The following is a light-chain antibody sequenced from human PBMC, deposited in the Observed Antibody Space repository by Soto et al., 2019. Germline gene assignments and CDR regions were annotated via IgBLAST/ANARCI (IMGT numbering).Light chain of an antibody. CDR2: GVS. Sequence: IVMTQSPATLSVSPGERATLSCRASQSVSNSFLAWYQQKPAQAPRLLIYGVSSRATGIPDRFSGSGSGTDFTLTISRLEPEDFAVYYCQQYGSSPQTFGQGTKVDI. V-gene: IGKV3-20*01. CDR1: QSVSNSF. CDR3: QQYGSSPQT. J-gene: IGKJ1*01.